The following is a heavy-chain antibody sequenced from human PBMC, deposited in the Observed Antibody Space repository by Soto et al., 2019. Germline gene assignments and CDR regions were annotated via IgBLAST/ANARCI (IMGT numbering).Heavy chain of an antibody. V-gene: IGHV1-69*13. Sequence: AVKVSCKASGGTFSTHAIIWVRQAPGHGLEWMGGIIPISGTTYYTQKFQGRVTITADEPTSTAFMELSSLKSDDTAVFYCARGYCSGGNCYSGMDVWGQGTMVTVSS. J-gene: IGHJ6*02. CDR2: IIPISGTT. CDR3: ARGYCSGGNCYSGMDV. CDR1: GGTFSTHA. D-gene: IGHD2-15*01.